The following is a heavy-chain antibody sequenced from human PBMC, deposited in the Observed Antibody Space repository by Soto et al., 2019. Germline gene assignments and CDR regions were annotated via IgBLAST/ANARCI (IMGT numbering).Heavy chain of an antibody. Sequence: SETLSLTCTVSGGSISSGDYYWSWIRQPPGKGLEWIGYIYYSGSTYYNPSLKSRVTISVDTSKNQFSLKLSSVTAADTTVYYCARVTTPAPMELFDPWGQGTLVTVSS. CDR2: IYYSGST. J-gene: IGHJ5*02. CDR3: ARVTTPAPMELFDP. D-gene: IGHD4-17*01. V-gene: IGHV4-30-4*01. CDR1: GGSISSGDYY.